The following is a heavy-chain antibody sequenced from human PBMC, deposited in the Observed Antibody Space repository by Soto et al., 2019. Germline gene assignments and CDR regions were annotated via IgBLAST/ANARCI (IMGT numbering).Heavy chain of an antibody. V-gene: IGHV1-3*01. J-gene: IGHJ4*02. Sequence: ASVKVSCNASAYTFSGYYRHWVRQAPGQGLEWMAWINAGNGNTKYSQNFQGRVTITRDTSASTAYMELSRLRFDDTAVYYCAREYISSWFDYWGQGTLVTV. D-gene: IGHD6-13*01. CDR1: AYTFSGYY. CDR3: AREYISSWFDY. CDR2: INAGNGNT.